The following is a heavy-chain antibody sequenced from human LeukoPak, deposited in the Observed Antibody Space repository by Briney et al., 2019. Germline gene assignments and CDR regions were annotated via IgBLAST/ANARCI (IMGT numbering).Heavy chain of an antibody. J-gene: IGHJ4*02. Sequence: GGALRLSCAASGFTIGSNYMSWVRQAPGKGLEWVSVIYSGGSTYYADSVKGRFTISRDNSKNTLYLQMNSLRAEDTAVYYCTRGGPAGITGTTGDYWGQGTLVTVSS. CDR3: TRGGPAGITGTTGDY. V-gene: IGHV3-66*02. CDR2: IYSGGST. CDR1: GFTIGSNY. D-gene: IGHD1-7*01.